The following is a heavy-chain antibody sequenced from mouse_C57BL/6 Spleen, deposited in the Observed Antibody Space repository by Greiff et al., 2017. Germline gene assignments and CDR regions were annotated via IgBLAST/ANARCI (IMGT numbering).Heavy chain of an antibody. CDR2: IYPGDGDT. D-gene: IGHD1-1*01. Sequence: VMLVESGAELVKPGASVKISCKASGYAFSSYWMNWVKQRPGKGLEWIGQIYPGDGDTNYNGKFKGKATLTADKSSSTAYMQLSSLTSEDSAVYFCARDYYGSSFFDYWGQGTSLTVSS. CDR3: ARDYYGSSFFDY. V-gene: IGHV1-80*01. CDR1: GYAFSSYW. J-gene: IGHJ2*02.